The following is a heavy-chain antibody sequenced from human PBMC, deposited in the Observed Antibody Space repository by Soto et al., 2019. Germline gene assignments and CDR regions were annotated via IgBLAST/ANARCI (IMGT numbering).Heavy chain of an antibody. CDR1: GFTFNNFA. CDR3: VKDSSRWYYFDY. V-gene: IGHV3-23*01. Sequence: EVQLLESGGALVQPGGSLRLACAASGFTFNNFAMSWVRQAPGKGLEWVSGITASGSFTYYAASVKGRFTISRDNRENTLSLQIDSLRGEDTASYYCVKDSSRWYYFDYWGPGTLVTVSS. J-gene: IGHJ4*02. D-gene: IGHD6-13*01. CDR2: ITASGSFT.